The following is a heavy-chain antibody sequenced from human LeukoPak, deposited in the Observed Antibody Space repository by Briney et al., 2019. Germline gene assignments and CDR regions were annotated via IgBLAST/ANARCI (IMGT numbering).Heavy chain of an antibody. CDR2: ISGDGGST. V-gene: IGHV3-43*02. CDR1: GFTFDDYA. Sequence: GGSLRLSXAASGFTFDDYAMHWVRQAPGKGLEWVSLISGDGGSTHYADSVKGRFTISRDNSKNSLYLQMNSLRTEDTALYYCAKDIDASGYSSSWYPDYWGQGTLVTVSS. J-gene: IGHJ4*02. CDR3: AKDIDASGYSSSWYPDY. D-gene: IGHD6-13*01.